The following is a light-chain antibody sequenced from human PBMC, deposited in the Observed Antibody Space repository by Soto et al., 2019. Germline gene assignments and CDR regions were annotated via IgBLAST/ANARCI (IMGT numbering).Light chain of an antibody. Sequence: QSVLTQPPSASGSPGQSVTISCTGTSSDVGGSNYVSWYQQHPGNAPRLVIYEVSKRPSGVPDRFSGYKSGNTASLTVSGLQAEDEADYYCSSYAGSNNVVFGGGTKLTVL. V-gene: IGLV2-8*01. CDR1: SSDVGGSNY. CDR2: EVS. CDR3: SSYAGSNNVV. J-gene: IGLJ2*01.